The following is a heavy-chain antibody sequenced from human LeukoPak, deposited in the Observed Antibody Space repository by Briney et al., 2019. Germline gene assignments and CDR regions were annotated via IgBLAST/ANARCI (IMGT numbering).Heavy chain of an antibody. CDR3: ARVHTMVRGVTTTNWFDP. CDR1: GYTFTGYY. V-gene: IGHV1-2*02. Sequence: ASVKVSCKAFGYTFTGYYMHWVRQAPGQGLEWMGWINPNSGGTNYAQKFQGRVTMTRDTSISTAYMELSRLRSDDTAVYYCARVHTMVRGVTTTNWFDPWGQGTLVTVSS. CDR2: INPNSGGT. D-gene: IGHD3-10*01. J-gene: IGHJ5*02.